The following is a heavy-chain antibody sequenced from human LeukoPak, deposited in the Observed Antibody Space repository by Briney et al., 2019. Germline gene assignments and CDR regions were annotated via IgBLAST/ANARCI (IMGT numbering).Heavy chain of an antibody. J-gene: IGHJ1*01. CDR1: GYTFTGYY. V-gene: IGHV1-2*02. D-gene: IGHD3-22*01. Sequence: ASVKVSCKASGYTFTGYYMHWVRQAPGQGLEWMGWINPNSGGTNYAQKFQGRVTMTGDTSISTAYMELSRLRSDDTAVYYCASTVTMIVGRYFQHWGQGTLVTVSS. CDR3: ASTVTMIVGRYFQH. CDR2: INPNSGGT.